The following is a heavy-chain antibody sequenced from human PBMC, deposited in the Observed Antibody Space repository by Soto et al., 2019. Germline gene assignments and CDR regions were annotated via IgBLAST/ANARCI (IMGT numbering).Heavy chain of an antibody. D-gene: IGHD2-2*01. CDR3: TTDPVVDQLLFPSYYYGMDV. CDR2: IKSKTDGGTT. V-gene: IGHV3-15*07. J-gene: IGHJ6*02. CDR1: GFTFSNAW. Sequence: PGGSLRLSCAASGFTFSNAWMNWVRQAPGKGLEWVGRIKSKTDGGTTDYAAPVKGRFTISRDDSKNTLYLQMNSLKTEDTAVYYCTTDPVVDQLLFPSYYYGMDVWGQGTTVTVSS.